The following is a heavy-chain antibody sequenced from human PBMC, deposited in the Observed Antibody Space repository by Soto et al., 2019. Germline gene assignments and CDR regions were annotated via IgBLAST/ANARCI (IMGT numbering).Heavy chain of an antibody. Sequence: SETLSLTCTVSGFSMSSSSYYWVWIRQPPGTGLEWVGSIYYSGSSYYNPSLKSRVTISVDTSKNQFSLRLSSVTAADTAVYYCARHDRQGSTYYDFWSGYYPFDYWGQGTLVTVSS. CDR1: GFSMSSSSYY. CDR3: ARHDRQGSTYYDFWSGYYPFDY. V-gene: IGHV4-39*01. J-gene: IGHJ4*02. D-gene: IGHD3-3*01. CDR2: IYYSGSS.